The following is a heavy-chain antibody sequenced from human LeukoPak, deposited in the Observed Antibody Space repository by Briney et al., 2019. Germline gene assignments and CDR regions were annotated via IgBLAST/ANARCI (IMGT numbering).Heavy chain of an antibody. CDR2: ISRTSSHT. V-gene: IGHV3-21*06. D-gene: IGHD3-10*01. J-gene: IGHJ4*02. CDR3: TRGALDMVRGVPSG. CDR1: GFPFSGYS. Sequence: GGSLRLSCEASGFPFSGYSMRWVRQAPGKGLEWVSSISRTSSHTYYAESVRGRFTISRDNAKNSLHLQMNSLGAEDTAIYYCTRGALDMVRGVPSGWGQGPLVIVSS.